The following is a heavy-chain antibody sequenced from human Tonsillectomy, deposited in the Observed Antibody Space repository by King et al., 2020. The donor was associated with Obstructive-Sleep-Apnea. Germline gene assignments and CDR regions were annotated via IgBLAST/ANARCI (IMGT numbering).Heavy chain of an antibody. J-gene: IGHJ4*02. Sequence: QLQESGPGLVKPSETLSLTCTVSGYSISSGYYWGWIRQPPGKGLEWIGSIHHSGSTYYNPSLKSRVTISVDTSKNQFSLKLSSVTAADTAVYYCARDPAGWIGIVATGGYFDYWGQGTLAT. CDR3: ARDPAGWIGIVATGGYFDY. CDR1: GYSISSGYY. D-gene: IGHD5-12*01. CDR2: IHHSGST. V-gene: IGHV4-38-2*02.